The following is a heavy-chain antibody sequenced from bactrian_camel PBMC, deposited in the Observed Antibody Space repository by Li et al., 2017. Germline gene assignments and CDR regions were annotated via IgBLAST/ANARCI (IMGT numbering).Heavy chain of an antibody. D-gene: IGHD4*01. J-gene: IGHJ4*01. Sequence: HVQLVESGGGSVQAGGSLRLSCARSGFVYTTYCISWFRQHPGKEREGVAQIGSDGTTNYKDSVMGRFTISQDNAKNTLYLQMNSLKPEDTAMYYCAALAGNDYCLSRPEMSEFAYWGQGTQVTVS. CDR2: IGSDGTT. CDR3: AALAGNDYCLSRPEMSEFAY. CDR1: GFVYTTYC. V-gene: IGHV3S53*01.